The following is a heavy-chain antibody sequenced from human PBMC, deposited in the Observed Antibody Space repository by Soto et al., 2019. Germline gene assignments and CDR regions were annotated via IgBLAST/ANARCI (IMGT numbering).Heavy chain of an antibody. J-gene: IGHJ4*02. D-gene: IGHD2-2*01. CDR1: GFTFSSYG. Sequence: GGSLRLSCAASGFTFSSYGMHWVRQALGKGLEWVAVISYDGSNKYYADSVKGRFTSSRDNSKNTLYLHMNSLRAEDTAVYYCRIPPDEDIVVVPAAFYFDYWGQGTLVTVSS. V-gene: IGHV3-30*03. CDR2: ISYDGSNK. CDR3: RIPPDEDIVVVPAAFYFDY.